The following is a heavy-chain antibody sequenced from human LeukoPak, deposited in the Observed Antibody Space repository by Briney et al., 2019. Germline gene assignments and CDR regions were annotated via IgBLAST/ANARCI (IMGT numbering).Heavy chain of an antibody. D-gene: IGHD3-9*01. CDR1: GYTFTGYY. Sequence: ASVNVSCKASGYTFTGYYIHWVRQAPGQGLEWMGWINPNSGGTNYAQKFQGRVTMTRDTSISTAYMELSRLRSDDTAVYYCAGSVLRYSLGRAYDAFDIWGRGTMVTVSS. V-gene: IGHV1-2*02. J-gene: IGHJ3*02. CDR2: INPNSGGT. CDR3: AGSVLRYSLGRAYDAFDI.